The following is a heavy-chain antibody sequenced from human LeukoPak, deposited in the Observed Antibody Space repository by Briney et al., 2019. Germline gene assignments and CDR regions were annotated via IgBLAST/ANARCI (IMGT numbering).Heavy chain of an antibody. V-gene: IGHV3-30*18. CDR3: AKERAAMGTDAFDI. CDR2: ISFDGRNE. J-gene: IGHJ3*02. CDR1: GFTFTHYG. D-gene: IGHD5-18*01. Sequence: PGGSLRLSCAASGFTFTHYGIHWVRQAPGKGLERVASISFDGRNEYYLDSVKGRFTISRDSPKNTLYLQMNSLRAEDTAVYYCAKERAAMGTDAFDIWGQGTMVTVSS.